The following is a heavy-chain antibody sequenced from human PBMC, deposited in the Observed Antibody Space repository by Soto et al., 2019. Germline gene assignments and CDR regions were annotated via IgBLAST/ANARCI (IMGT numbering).Heavy chain of an antibody. CDR1: GFTFSSNW. CDR3: AAFTGWYSPEY. V-gene: IGHV3-74*01. CDR2: IDNDGSSR. Sequence: EVQLVESGGGLVQPGGSLRLSCAASGFTFSSNWMHWVRQGPGKGLVWVSRIDNDGSSRDYADSVKGRFTISRDNAKNTLYLEMSSLRAGDTAVDYGAAFTGWYSPEYWCQGNTVSFSS. D-gene: IGHD6-19*01. J-gene: IGHJ4*01.